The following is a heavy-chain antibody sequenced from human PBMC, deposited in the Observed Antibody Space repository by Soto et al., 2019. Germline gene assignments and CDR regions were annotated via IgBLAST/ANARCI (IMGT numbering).Heavy chain of an antibody. D-gene: IGHD3-10*01. Sequence: SGPTLVNPTQTLTLTCTFSGFSLTTSGEAVGWIRQPPGKALEWLALIYWDDDKRSSPSLKSRHTITKDTSKNQVVLTMTNMDLVDTATYYCAHIPGSGQLLYSYYYYMDVWGKGTTVTVSS. J-gene: IGHJ6*03. CDR1: GFSLTTSGEA. CDR3: AHIPGSGQLLYSYYYYMDV. CDR2: IYWDDDK. V-gene: IGHV2-5*02.